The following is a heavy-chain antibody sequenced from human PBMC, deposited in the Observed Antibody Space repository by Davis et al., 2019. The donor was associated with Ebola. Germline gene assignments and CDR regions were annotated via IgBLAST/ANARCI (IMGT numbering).Heavy chain of an antibody. CDR1: GGSFSGYY. CDR2: INHSGST. J-gene: IGHJ4*02. V-gene: IGHV4-34*01. Sequence: PSETLSLTCAVYGGSFSGYYWSWIRQPPGKGLEWIGEINHSGSTNYNPSLKSRVTISVDTSKNQFSLKLSSVTAADTAVYYCARGPDRIAVAGTSLVVFDYWGQGTLVTVSS. D-gene: IGHD6-19*01. CDR3: ARGPDRIAVAGTSLVVFDY.